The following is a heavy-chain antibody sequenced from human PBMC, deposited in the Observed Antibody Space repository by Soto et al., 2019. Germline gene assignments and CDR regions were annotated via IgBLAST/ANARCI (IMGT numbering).Heavy chain of an antibody. CDR3: AHGGQYQQPYQFDF. Sequence: EVKLWESGGGLVLPGGSLRLSCEASGFTFSNFGMSWVRQAPGKGLEWVSGLTGNGGTTYYADSVKGRFTISRDNSKNSLSLQMNSLRVDDTAVYYCAHGGQYQQPYQFDFWGQGTLVTVSS. CDR1: GFTFSNFG. V-gene: IGHV3-23*01. D-gene: IGHD2-2*01. J-gene: IGHJ4*02. CDR2: LTGNGGTT.